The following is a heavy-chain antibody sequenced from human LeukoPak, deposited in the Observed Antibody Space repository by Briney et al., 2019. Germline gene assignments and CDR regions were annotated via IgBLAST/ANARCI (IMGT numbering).Heavy chain of an antibody. V-gene: IGHV3-9*01. CDR1: GFTFDDYA. D-gene: IGHD6-19*01. Sequence: GGSLRLSCAASGFTFDDYAMHWVRQAPGKGLEWVSGISWNSGSIGYADSVKGRFTISRDNAKNSLYLQMNSLRAEDTALYYCAKGFSGPLTRDNAFDIWGQGTMVTVSS. CDR3: AKGFSGPLTRDNAFDI. CDR2: ISWNSGSI. J-gene: IGHJ3*02.